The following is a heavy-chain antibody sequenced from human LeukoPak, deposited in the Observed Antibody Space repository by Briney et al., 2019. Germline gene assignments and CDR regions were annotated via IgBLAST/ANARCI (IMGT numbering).Heavy chain of an antibody. CDR1: GGSISSYY. CDR2: IYYSGST. D-gene: IGHD5-24*01. Sequence: PSETLSLTCTVSGGSISSYYWSWIRQPPGKGLEWIGYIYYSGSTNYNPSLKSRVTISVDTSKNQFSLTLSSVTAADTAVYYCARQRWLPLPDLWGRGTLVTVSS. CDR3: ARQRWLPLPDL. V-gene: IGHV4-59*08. J-gene: IGHJ2*01.